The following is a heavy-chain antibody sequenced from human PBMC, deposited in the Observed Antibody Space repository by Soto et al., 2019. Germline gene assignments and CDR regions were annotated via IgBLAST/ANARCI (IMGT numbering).Heavy chain of an antibody. Sequence: QVQLVQSGAEVKKPGASVKVSCKASGYTFTSYGISWVRQAPGQGLEWMGWISAYNGNTNYAQKLQGRVTMTTDTATSTAYMELRSLRSDDTAVYYCARGFLEWLFPGAGAFDIWGQGTMVTVSS. D-gene: IGHD3-3*01. CDR3: ARGFLEWLFPGAGAFDI. CDR2: ISAYNGNT. CDR1: GYTFTSYG. V-gene: IGHV1-18*01. J-gene: IGHJ3*02.